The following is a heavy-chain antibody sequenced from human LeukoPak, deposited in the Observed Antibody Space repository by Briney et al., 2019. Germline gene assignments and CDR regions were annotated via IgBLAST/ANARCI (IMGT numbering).Heavy chain of an antibody. CDR3: AREGYYDILTGPRDY. CDR2: IYHSGST. V-gene: IGHV4-30-2*01. D-gene: IGHD3-9*01. CDR1: GGSISSGGYY. J-gene: IGHJ4*02. Sequence: PSETLSLTCTVSGGSISSGGYYWSWIRQPPGKGLEWIGYIYHSGSTYYNPSLKSRVTISVDRSKNQFSLKLSSVTAADTAVYYCAREGYYDILTGPRDYWGQGTLVTVSS.